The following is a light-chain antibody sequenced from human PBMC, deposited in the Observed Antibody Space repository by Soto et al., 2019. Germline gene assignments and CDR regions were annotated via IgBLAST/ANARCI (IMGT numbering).Light chain of an antibody. V-gene: IGLV2-14*01. CDR3: SSYTSSTTVV. J-gene: IGLJ2*01. CDR2: EVT. Sequence: QPVLTQPASVSGSPGQSISISCTGTSSDVGAYNFVSWYQQHPGKAPELMIYEVTNRPSGVSNRFSGSKSGNTASLTISGLQAEDEADYYCSSYTSSTTVVFGGGTKVTVL. CDR1: SSDVGAYNF.